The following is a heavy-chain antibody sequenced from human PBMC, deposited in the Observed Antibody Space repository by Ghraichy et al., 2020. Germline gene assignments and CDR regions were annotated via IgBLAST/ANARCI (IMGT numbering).Heavy chain of an antibody. CDR2: LYYSGST. D-gene: IGHD7-27*01. V-gene: IGHV4-39*07. CDR3: ARVLGRANDY. CDR1: GGPISSSSYY. Sequence: SETLSLTSNVSGGPISSSSYYWGWIRQPPGKGLEWIGSLYYSGSTYYNPSLKSRVTISEDTSKNQFSLKLTSVTAADTAVYYCARVLGRANDYWGQGILVTVSS. J-gene: IGHJ4*02.